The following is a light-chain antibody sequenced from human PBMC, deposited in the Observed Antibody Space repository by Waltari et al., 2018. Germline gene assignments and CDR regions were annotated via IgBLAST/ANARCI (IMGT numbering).Light chain of an antibody. Sequence: ETMMTQFPGTLSVSPGQRATLSCRASQSVGSNLAWYQQKPGQAPRLLIYAASTRATGIPTRFAGSASGTEFTLTISSLQSEDFAVYYCQHYDNWPPSYTFGRGTKLEIE. J-gene: IGKJ2*01. V-gene: IGKV3-15*01. CDR3: QHYDNWPPSYT. CDR2: AAS. CDR1: QSVGSN.